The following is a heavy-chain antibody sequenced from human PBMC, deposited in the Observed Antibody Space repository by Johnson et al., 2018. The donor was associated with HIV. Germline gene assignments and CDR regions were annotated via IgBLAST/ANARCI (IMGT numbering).Heavy chain of an antibody. D-gene: IGHD6-19*01. CDR1: GFTFDDYA. Sequence: VQLVESGGGLVQPGRSLRLSCAASGFTFDDYAMHWVRQAPGKGLEWVSGISRNSDKIGYADSVRGRFSISRDNAKNSLYLQMNSLRAEDTAVYYCARGKKQWLDEDAFDIWGQGTMVTVSS. V-gene: IGHV3-9*01. J-gene: IGHJ3*02. CDR2: ISRNSDKI. CDR3: ARGKKQWLDEDAFDI.